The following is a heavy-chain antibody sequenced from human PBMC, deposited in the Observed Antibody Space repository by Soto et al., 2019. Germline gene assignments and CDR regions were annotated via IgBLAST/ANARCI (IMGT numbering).Heavy chain of an antibody. CDR3: ARGVNDAFDI. CDR1: GGSIRSAGHS. CDR2: IYHSGST. D-gene: IGHD3-22*01. V-gene: IGHV4-30-2*01. J-gene: IGHJ3*02. Sequence: QLQLQESGAGLVKPSETLSLTCTVSGGSIRSAGHSWSWIRQTPGKGLEWIAYIYHSGSTFYNPSLRSRVTLSLDTAKNQFSLKVNSVTAADTAVYYCARGVNDAFDIWGQGAMVIVSS.